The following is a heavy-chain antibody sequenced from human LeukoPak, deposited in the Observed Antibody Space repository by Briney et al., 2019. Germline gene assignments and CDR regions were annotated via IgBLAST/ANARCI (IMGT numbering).Heavy chain of an antibody. CDR1: GYTFTSYD. Sequence: ASVKVSCKASGYTFTSYDINWVRQATGQGLEWMGWMNANSGNTGYAQKFQGRVTMTRNTSISTAYMELSSLRSEDTAVYYCARGAFITIFGVVIREGSWFDPWGQGTLVTVSS. CDR3: ARGAFITIFGVVIREGSWFDP. D-gene: IGHD3-3*01. J-gene: IGHJ5*02. V-gene: IGHV1-8*01. CDR2: MNANSGNT.